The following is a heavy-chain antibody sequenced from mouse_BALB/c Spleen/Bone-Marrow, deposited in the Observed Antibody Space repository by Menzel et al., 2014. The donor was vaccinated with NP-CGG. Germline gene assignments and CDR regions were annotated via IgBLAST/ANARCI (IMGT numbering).Heavy chain of an antibody. D-gene: IGHD2-14*01. CDR3: ARSGKVRNAMDY. CDR1: DYTFTDHA. CDR2: ISGYYGDA. J-gene: IGHJ4*01. V-gene: IGHV1S137*01. Sequence: QVQLKESGAKLVRPGVSVKISCKGSDYTFTDHAIHWVKRSHAKSLEWIGVISGYYGDAIYNQKFKGKATMTVDKSSSTAYMELARLTSEDSAIYYCARSGKVRNAMDYWGQGTSVTVSS.